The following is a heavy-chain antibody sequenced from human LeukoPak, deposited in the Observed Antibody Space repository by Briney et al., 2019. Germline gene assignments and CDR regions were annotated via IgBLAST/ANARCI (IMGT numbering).Heavy chain of an antibody. CDR2: IWYDGSNK. J-gene: IGHJ4*02. CDR3: ARDSMGYDY. CDR1: GFTFSSYG. V-gene: IGHV3-33*01. Sequence: GGSLRLSCAASGFTFSSYGMHWVRQAPGKGLEWVAVIWYDGSNKYYADPVKGRFTISRDNSKNALYLQMKSLRAEDTAVYYCARDSMGYDYWGQGTLVTVSS. D-gene: IGHD5-12*01.